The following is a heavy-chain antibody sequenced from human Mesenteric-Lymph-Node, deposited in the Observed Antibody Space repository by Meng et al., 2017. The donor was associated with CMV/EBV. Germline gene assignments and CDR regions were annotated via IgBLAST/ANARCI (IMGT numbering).Heavy chain of an antibody. CDR2: IYYSGST. Sequence: GYYWSCIRQHPGKGLEWIGYIYYSGSTYYTPSLKSRVTISVHTSKNQFSLKLSSVTAADTAVYYCARVKAWNKPSITMIPQRGAFDIWGQGTMVTVSS. D-gene: IGHD3-22*01. V-gene: IGHV4-31*02. J-gene: IGHJ3*02. CDR1: GYY. CDR3: ARVKAWNKPSITMIPQRGAFDI.